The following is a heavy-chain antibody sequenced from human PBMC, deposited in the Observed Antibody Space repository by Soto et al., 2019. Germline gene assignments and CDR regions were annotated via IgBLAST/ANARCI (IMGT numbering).Heavy chain of an antibody. V-gene: IGHV3-23*01. CDR1: GSTFRNDG. J-gene: IGHJ5*02. CDR2: LLRSGSSA. Sequence: AESLTLACAASGSTFRNDGTTWARQAPGRGVEWGSCLLRSGSSAYYADSVRSRFTISRDTSTNSLYLQMDNLRAEDTAIYYCAKDDISGDCSWLMDSWGQGTVVTVSS. CDR3: AKDDISGDCSWLMDS. D-gene: IGHD2-21*02.